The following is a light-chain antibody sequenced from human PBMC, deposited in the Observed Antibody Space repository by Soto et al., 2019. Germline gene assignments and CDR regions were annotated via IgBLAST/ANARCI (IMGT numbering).Light chain of an antibody. CDR2: DAS. J-gene: IGKJ2*01. CDR3: QQYDSLPYT. V-gene: IGKV1-33*01. CDR1: QDITNF. Sequence: DIPMTQSPSSLSASVGDRVTITCQASQDITNFLNWYQQKPGKAPKVLIFDASNLKTGVPSRFSGSGSGTDFTFTISSLQPEDFATYYCQQYDSLPYTFGQGTKLEIK.